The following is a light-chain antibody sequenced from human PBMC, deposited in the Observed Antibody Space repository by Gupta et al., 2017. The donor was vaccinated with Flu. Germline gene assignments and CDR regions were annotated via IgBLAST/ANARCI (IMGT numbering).Light chain of an antibody. CDR1: SSNIGSNT. CDR2: NNN. V-gene: IGLV1-44*01. J-gene: IGLJ3*02. Sequence: QSVLTQPPSASGTPGQRVAISCSGSSSNIGSNTVNWYQQVPGTAPKLLIYNNNQRPSGVPDRFSGSKSGTSASLAISGLQSEDEADYYCAAWDDSLNRLLWVFGGGTKLTVL. CDR3: AAWDDSLNRLLWV.